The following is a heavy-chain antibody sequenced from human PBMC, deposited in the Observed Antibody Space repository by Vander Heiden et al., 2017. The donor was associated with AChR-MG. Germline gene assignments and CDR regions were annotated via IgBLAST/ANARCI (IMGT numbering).Heavy chain of an antibody. CDR1: GGSITSGDSW. D-gene: IGHD1-26*01. CDR2: IYHSGST. J-gene: IGHJ4*02. V-gene: IGHV4-30-4*01. Sequence: QVQLQESGPGLVKPSQTLSLTCPVPGGSITSGDSWWTWIRQPPGKGLEWIGYIYHSGSTYYNPSLKSRVSMSVDTSKNQFSLRVDSVTAADTAVYYCARKVGASATRFDYWGQGTLVTVSS. CDR3: ARKVGASATRFDY.